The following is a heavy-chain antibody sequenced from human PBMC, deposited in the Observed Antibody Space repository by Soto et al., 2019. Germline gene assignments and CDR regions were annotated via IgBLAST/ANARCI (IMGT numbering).Heavy chain of an antibody. CDR3: ASRVDSSGHHDAFDI. Sequence: GASVKVSCKASGGTFSSYAISWVRQAPGQGLEWMGGIIPILGTANYAQKFQGRVTITADESTSTAYMELSSLRSEDTAVYYCASRVDSSGHHDAFDIWGQGTMVTVSS. CDR1: GGTFSSYA. J-gene: IGHJ3*02. D-gene: IGHD3-22*01. V-gene: IGHV1-69*13. CDR2: IIPILGTA.